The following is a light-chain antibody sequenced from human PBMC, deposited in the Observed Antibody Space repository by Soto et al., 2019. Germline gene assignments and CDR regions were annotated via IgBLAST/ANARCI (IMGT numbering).Light chain of an antibody. J-gene: IGKJ4*01. CDR1: QGIGIK. Sequence: IHMTPSPSSMSASIGDSVTITCRASQGIGIKLAWYQQKPGKAPKFLIQSASTLESGVPSRFSGSGSGTEFILTINNLQPEDFATYYCLQYNTFSRTFGGGTKVDIK. CDR3: LQYNTFSRT. CDR2: SAS. V-gene: IGKV1-16*01.